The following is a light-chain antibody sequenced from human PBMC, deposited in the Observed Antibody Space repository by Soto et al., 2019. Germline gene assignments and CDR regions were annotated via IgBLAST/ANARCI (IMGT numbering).Light chain of an antibody. V-gene: IGKV3-15*01. CDR3: QQYYSTPWT. J-gene: IGKJ1*01. Sequence: EIVMTQSPVTLSVSPGERATLSCRASQSVSSNLAWYQQKPGQAPSLLIYGAFTRATGIPARFSGTGSGTDFTLTIRNLQAEDVAVYYCQQYYSTPWTFGQGTKVDIK. CDR2: GAF. CDR1: QSVSSN.